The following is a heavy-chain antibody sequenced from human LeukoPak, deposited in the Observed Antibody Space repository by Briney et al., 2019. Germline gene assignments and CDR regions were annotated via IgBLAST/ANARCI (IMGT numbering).Heavy chain of an antibody. Sequence: SETLSLTCTVSGGSINSYYWNWIRQPPGKGLEWIGYIYYSGSTNYNPSLKSRLTISVDTSKNQFSLRLTSVTAADTAVYYCAREVAAAGTLWFDSWGRGTLVTVSS. CDR2: IYYSGST. D-gene: IGHD6-13*01. CDR1: GGSINSYY. CDR3: AREVAAAGTLWFDS. V-gene: IGHV4-59*01. J-gene: IGHJ5*01.